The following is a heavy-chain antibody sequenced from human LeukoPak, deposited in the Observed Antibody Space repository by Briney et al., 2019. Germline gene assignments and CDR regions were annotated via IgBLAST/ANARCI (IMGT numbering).Heavy chain of an antibody. J-gene: IGHJ4*02. Sequence: PGGSLRLSCAASGFTFTNYNMNWVRQAPGKGLEWISYISGGSGTIYYADSVRGRFTVSRDNAKDSLWLQVNNLRAEDTAVYYCAKGGYSGYDWRGDYWGQGTLVTVSS. CDR2: ISGGSGTI. CDR1: GFTFTNYN. D-gene: IGHD5-12*01. V-gene: IGHV3-48*01. CDR3: AKGGYSGYDWRGDY.